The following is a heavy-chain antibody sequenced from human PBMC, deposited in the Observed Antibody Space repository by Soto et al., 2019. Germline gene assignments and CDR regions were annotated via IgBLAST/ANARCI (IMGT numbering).Heavy chain of an antibody. V-gene: IGHV3-30-3*01. CDR3: ARDYLPITFGGVIDY. Sequence: PGGSVRLSCAASGFTFSSYAMHWVRQAPGKGLEWVAVISYDGSNKYYADSVKGRFTISRDNSKNTLYLQMNSLRAEDTAIYYCARDYLPITFGGVIDYWGQGTLVTVSS. J-gene: IGHJ4*02. CDR2: ISYDGSNK. CDR1: GFTFSSYA. D-gene: IGHD3-16*02.